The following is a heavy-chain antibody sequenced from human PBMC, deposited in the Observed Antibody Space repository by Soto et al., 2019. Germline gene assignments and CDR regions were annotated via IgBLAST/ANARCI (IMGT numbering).Heavy chain of an antibody. D-gene: IGHD2-21*02. CDR2: IYYSGDT. J-gene: IGHJ6*02. V-gene: IGHV4-30-4*08. Sequence: SERRSRTCTVSGGPIISGDYNWSWTRQPPGKGLEWLGYIYYSGDTSYNPSLKSRVTISIGTSKNQYSQKLRSVTAAATAFYYCAREGALLFGGNSDYYSTMDVWGQGTTVT. CDR3: AREGALLFGGNSDYYSTMDV. CDR1: GGPIISGDYN.